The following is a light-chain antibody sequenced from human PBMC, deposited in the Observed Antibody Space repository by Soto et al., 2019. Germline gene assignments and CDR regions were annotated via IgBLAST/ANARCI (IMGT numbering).Light chain of an antibody. CDR2: GGS. Sequence: EIVLTQSPSTLSLSPGERATLSCRASQSVYSNYLGWYQKKPGQAPRLLIYGGSSRATGIPDRFSGSGSGTDFTLTISRLEPEDFAVYYCHQYGSSLRTFGQGTKVEMK. CDR1: QSVYSNY. V-gene: IGKV3-20*01. CDR3: HQYGSSLRT. J-gene: IGKJ1*01.